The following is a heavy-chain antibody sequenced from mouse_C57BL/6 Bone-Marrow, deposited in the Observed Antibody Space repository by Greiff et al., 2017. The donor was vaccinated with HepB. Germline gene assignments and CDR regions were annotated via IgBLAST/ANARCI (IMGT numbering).Heavy chain of an antibody. V-gene: IGHV1-52*01. D-gene: IGHD1-1*01. Sequence: QVQLKQPGAELVRPGSSVKLSCKASGYTFTSYWMHWVKQRPIQGLEWIGNIDPSDSETHYNQKFKDKATLTVDKSSSTAYMQLSSQTSEDSAVYYCARWGHYYGSSLYFDYWGQGTTLTVSS. CDR2: IDPSDSET. CDR3: ARWGHYYGSSLYFDY. CDR1: GYTFTSYW. J-gene: IGHJ2*01.